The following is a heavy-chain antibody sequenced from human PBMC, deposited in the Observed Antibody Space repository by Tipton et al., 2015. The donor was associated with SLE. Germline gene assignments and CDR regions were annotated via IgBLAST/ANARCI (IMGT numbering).Heavy chain of an antibody. CDR1: GFTFGDYP. V-gene: IGHV3-23*01. D-gene: IGHD1-26*01. J-gene: IGHJ3*01. CDR2: ISGSGGNT. CDR3: AKSHSGAYRIDAFDV. Sequence: SLRLSCEASGFTFGDYPMSWVRQAPGKGLEWVSGISGSGGNTYYRDSVKGRYTISRDNSKDTLYLQMNSLRAEDTAVYFCAKSHSGAYRIDAFDVWGQGTMVTVSS.